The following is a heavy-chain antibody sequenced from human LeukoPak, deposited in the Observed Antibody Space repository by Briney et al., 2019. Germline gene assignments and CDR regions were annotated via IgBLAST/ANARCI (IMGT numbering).Heavy chain of an antibody. D-gene: IGHD6-19*01. CDR3: ASVAGGGIDWFDP. J-gene: IGHJ5*02. Sequence: ASVKVSSKVSGYTLTELSMHWVRQAPGKGLEWMGGFDPEDGETIYAQKFQGRVTMTEDTSTDTAYMELSSLRSEDTAVYYCASVAGGGIDWFDPWGQGTLVTVSS. V-gene: IGHV1-24*01. CDR1: GYTLTELS. CDR2: FDPEDGET.